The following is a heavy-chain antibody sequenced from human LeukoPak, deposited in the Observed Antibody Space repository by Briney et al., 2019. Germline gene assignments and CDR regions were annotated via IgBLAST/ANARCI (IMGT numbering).Heavy chain of an antibody. CDR1: GFTFSSYA. J-gene: IGHJ4*02. CDR2: ISGCGGST. Sequence: PGGSLRLSCAASGFTFSSYAMSWVRQAPGKGLEWVSAISGCGGSTYYADSVKGRFTISRDNSKNTLYLQMNSLRAEDTAVYYCAKDLVRYDDVGTPDYWGQGTLVTVSS. V-gene: IGHV3-23*01. CDR3: AKDLVRYDDVGTPDY. D-gene: IGHD3-22*01.